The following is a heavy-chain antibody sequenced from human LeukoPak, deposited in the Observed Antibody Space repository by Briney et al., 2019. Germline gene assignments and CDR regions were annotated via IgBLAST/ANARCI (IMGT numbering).Heavy chain of an antibody. CDR2: IKSKTDGGTT. CDR1: GFTFSNAW. D-gene: IGHD3-10*01. V-gene: IGHV3-15*01. Sequence: GGSLRLSCAASGFTFSNAWMSWVRQAPGKGLEWVGRIKSKTDGGTTDYAAPVKGRFTISRDDSKNTLYLQMNSLKTKDTAVYYCTTELGGSGSFLYDWGQGTLVTVSS. CDR3: TTELGGSGSFLYD. J-gene: IGHJ4*02.